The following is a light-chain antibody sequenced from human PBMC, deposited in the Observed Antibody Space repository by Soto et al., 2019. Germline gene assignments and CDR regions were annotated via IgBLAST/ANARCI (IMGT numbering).Light chain of an antibody. CDR3: SSYTSSSTRV. V-gene: IGLV2-14*03. Sequence: QSALTQPASVSGSPGQSITISCTGTSSDVGAYDYVSWYQQHPDKAPKLMIYEVSNRPSGVSNRFSGSKSVNTATLTISGLHADDEADCYCSSYTSSSTRVFGTGTKVTVL. J-gene: IGLJ1*01. CDR2: EVS. CDR1: SSDVGAYDY.